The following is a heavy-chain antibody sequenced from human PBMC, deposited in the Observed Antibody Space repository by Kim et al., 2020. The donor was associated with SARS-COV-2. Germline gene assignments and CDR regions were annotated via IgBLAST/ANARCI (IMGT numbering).Heavy chain of an antibody. CDR3: ARREGGESFIPPDY. V-gene: IGHV4-39*01. D-gene: IGHD3-16*01. J-gene: IGHJ4*01. CDR1: GCSISSSSYY. CDR2: IYYSWST. Sequence: SETLSLTCTVSGCSISSSSYYWGWIRQPPGKGLEWIGSIYYSWSTYYNPSLKSRVTISVDTSKNQFSLKLSSVTAADTAVYYCARREGGESFIPPDYWG.